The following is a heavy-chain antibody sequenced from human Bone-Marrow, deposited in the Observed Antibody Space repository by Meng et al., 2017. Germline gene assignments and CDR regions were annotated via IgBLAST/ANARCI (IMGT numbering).Heavy chain of an antibody. CDR2: IYYSGST. CDR1: GASISSYY. J-gene: IGHJ4*02. CDR3: ARVFVGGSADY. D-gene: IGHD3-10*01. V-gene: IGHV4-39*07. Sequence: SETLSLTCTVSGASISSYYWSWIRQPPGKGLEWIGSIYYSGSTYYNPSLKSRVTISVDTSKNQFSLKLSSVTAADTAVYYCARVFVGGSADYWGQGTLVTVSS.